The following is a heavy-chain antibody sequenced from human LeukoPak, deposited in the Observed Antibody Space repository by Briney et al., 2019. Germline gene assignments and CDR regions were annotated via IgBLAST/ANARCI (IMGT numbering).Heavy chain of an antibody. CDR1: GDSISGYY. CDR2: ISYSGSP. J-gene: IGHJ3*01. CDR3: ARYSSGWYVDLGHAFDF. Sequence: SETLSLTCTVSGDSISGYYWSWIRQPPGKGLEWIGYISYSGSPDYNPSLKSRVTISLDTSKNQFSLRVRSVTAADTAVYYCARYSSGWYVDLGHAFDFWGPGTLVTVSS. D-gene: IGHD6-13*01. V-gene: IGHV4-59*01.